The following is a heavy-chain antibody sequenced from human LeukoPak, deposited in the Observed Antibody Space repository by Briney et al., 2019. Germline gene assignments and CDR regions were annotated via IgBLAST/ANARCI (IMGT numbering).Heavy chain of an antibody. J-gene: IGHJ4*02. CDR1: GFTFCNYW. CDR2: INSDGSNT. CDR3: GRGPSGNIAVAASV. D-gene: IGHD6-19*01. V-gene: IGHV3-74*01. Sequence: PGGSLRLSCAASGFTFCNYWMHWLRQAPGKALVWVSRINSDGSNTSYADCVKGRFTISRDNAKNTLYLQMNSLRAEDTAVYYCGRGPSGNIAVAASVWGQGTLVTVSS.